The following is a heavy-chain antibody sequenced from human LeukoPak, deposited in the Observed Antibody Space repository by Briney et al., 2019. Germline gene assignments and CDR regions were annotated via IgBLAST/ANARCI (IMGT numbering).Heavy chain of an antibody. J-gene: IGHJ4*02. Sequence: ASVKVSCKVSGYTLTELSMHWVRQAPGKGLEWMGGFDPEDDETIYAQKFQGRVTMTEDTSTDTAYMELSSLRSEDTAVYYCATAYTTNYDILTGYFDYWGQGTLVTVSS. CDR2: FDPEDDET. CDR1: GYTLTELS. CDR3: ATAYTTNYDILTGYFDY. V-gene: IGHV1-24*01. D-gene: IGHD3-9*01.